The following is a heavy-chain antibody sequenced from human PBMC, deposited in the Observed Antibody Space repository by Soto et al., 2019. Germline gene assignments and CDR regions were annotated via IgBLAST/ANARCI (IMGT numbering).Heavy chain of an antibody. J-gene: IGHJ4*02. V-gene: IGHV3-66*01. CDR2: IYTSGNT. CDR3: ARGRATAISFVFDY. D-gene: IGHD5-18*01. CDR1: AFTVSSNY. Sequence: EAQVVESGGDLVQPGGSLRLSCAASAFTVSSNYMTWVRQAPGKGLEWVAVIYTSGNTDYADSVKGRFTISRDNSKNAVSLQMNSLRTEDTAVYYCARGRATAISFVFDYWGQGTLVTVSS.